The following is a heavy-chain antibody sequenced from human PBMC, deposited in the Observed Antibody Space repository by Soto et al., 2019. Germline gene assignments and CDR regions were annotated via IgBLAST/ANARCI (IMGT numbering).Heavy chain of an antibody. V-gene: IGHV3-30-3*01. CDR3: AGALDFWTAYFAY. D-gene: IGHD3-3*01. Sequence: QVWQVESGGGVVQAGRSLRLSCAASGFTFRSYAMHWVRQAPGKWLEWVAIISYDGIYKYYADSVKGRFTISRDNSKTTLYLQMNSLRTEGTAVYYDAGALDFWTAYFAYWGQGSLVTVSS. CDR1: GFTFRSYA. CDR2: ISYDGIYK. J-gene: IGHJ4*02.